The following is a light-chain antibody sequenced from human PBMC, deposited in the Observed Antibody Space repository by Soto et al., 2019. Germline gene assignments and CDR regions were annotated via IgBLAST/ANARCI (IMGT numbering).Light chain of an antibody. CDR3: QHYNTWPWT. Sequence: EVVMMQSPATLSVSPGQRVTLSCRASHSVSSSLAWYQQKPGQAPRLLISGASTRAAGVPARFSGSGSGTDFTLTISSLQSEDFAVYYCQHYNTWPWTFGQGTKVEIK. V-gene: IGKV3-15*01. CDR1: HSVSSS. CDR2: GAS. J-gene: IGKJ1*01.